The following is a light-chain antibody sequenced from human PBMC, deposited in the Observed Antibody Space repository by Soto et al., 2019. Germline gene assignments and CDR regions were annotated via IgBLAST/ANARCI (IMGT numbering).Light chain of an antibody. V-gene: IGKV3-11*01. J-gene: IGKJ4*01. CDR3: QQRSNWPQIT. CDR1: QSVSKY. CDR2: DAS. Sequence: EIVLTQSPATLSLSPGERANLSCRASQSVSKYLAWYQKKPGQAPRLLIHDASNRATGIPARFSGSGSGTDFTLTISSLEPEDFGVYYCQQRSNWPQITFGGGTNVEIK.